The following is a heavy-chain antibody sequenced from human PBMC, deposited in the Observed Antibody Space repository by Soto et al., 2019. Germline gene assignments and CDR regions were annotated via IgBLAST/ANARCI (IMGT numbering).Heavy chain of an antibody. J-gene: IGHJ6*02. D-gene: IGHD4-17*01. CDR2: IIPIFGTA. CDR1: GGTFSSYA. V-gene: IGHV1-69*13. CDR3: ARSTVTPPFDYYYYGMDV. Sequence: SVKVSCKASGGTFSSYASSWVRQAPGQGLEWMGGIIPIFGTANYAQKFQGRVTITADESTSTAYMELSSLRSEDTAVYYCARSTVTPPFDYYYYGMDVWGQGTTVTVSS.